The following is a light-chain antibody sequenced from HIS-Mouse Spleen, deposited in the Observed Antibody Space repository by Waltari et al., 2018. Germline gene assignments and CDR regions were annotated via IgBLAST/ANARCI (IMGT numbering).Light chain of an antibody. V-gene: IGLV2-8*01. CDR1: SSDGGGYNY. CDR2: EVS. Sequence: QSALTQPASVSGSPGQSITISCTGTSSDGGGYNYVSWYQQHPGKAPKLMIYEVSKRPSGVPDRFSGSKSGNTASLTVSGLQAEDEADYYCSSYAGSNNLGVFGGGTKLTVL. CDR3: SSYAGSNNLGV. J-gene: IGLJ2*01.